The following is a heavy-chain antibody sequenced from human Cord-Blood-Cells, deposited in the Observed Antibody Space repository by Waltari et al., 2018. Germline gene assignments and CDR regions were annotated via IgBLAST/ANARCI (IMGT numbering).Heavy chain of an antibody. CDR1: GFTVSSNY. V-gene: IGHV3-53*01. Sequence: EVQLVESGGGLIQPGGSLRLSCAASGFTVSSNYMSWVRLAPGKGLEWVSVIYSGGSTYYADSVKGRFTISRDNSKNTLYLQMNSLRAEDTAVYYCARYIAARAFDIWGQGTMVTVSS. CDR3: ARYIAARAFDI. CDR2: IYSGGST. J-gene: IGHJ3*02. D-gene: IGHD6-6*01.